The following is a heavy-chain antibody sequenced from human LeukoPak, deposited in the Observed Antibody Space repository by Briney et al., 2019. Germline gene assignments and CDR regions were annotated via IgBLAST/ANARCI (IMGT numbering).Heavy chain of an antibody. D-gene: IGHD3-22*01. CDR2: IRYSGTT. CDR3: ARVSSGGYFHTYYFDY. CDR1: GGSISGYY. V-gene: IGHV4-59*01. Sequence: PSETLSLTCTVSGGSISGYYWSWLRQPPGKGLEWFGYIRYSGTTNYSPSLKSRATISVDTSKNQFSLNLISVTAADTAIYYCARVSSGGYFHTYYFDYWGQGTLVTVSS. J-gene: IGHJ4*02.